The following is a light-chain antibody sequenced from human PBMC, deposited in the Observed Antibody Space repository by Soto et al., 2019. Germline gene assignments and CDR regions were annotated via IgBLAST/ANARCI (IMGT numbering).Light chain of an antibody. V-gene: IGKV3-11*01. CDR1: QSVGTF. CDR2: DAS. J-gene: IGKJ1*01. Sequence: ETVLTQSPATLSLSPGERATLSCRASQSVGTFFAWYQQKPGQAPRLLIYDASNRATGIPARFSGSGSGTDFTLTISSLEPEDFAVYCCQQCNSWSQCTFGQGTRLDIK. CDR3: QQCNSWSQCT.